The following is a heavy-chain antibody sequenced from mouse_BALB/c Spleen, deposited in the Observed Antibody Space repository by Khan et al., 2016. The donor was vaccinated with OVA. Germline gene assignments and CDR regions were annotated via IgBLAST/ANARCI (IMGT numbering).Heavy chain of an antibody. J-gene: IGHJ2*01. D-gene: IGHD1-1*02. CDR2: IAPGSGSI. Sequence: DLVKPGASVKLSCKASGYTFTSYWINWIKQRPGQGLEWIGRIAPGSGSIYYNEMFKDKATLTVDTSSSTAYTQLNSLSSEDSAVYFCARAIGGKVPLDYWGQGTTLTVSS. CDR1: GYTFTSYW. CDR3: ARAIGGKVPLDY. V-gene: IGHV1S41*01.